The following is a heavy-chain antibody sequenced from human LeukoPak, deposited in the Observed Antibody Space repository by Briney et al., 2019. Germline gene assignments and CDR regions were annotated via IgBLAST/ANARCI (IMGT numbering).Heavy chain of an antibody. J-gene: IGHJ3*02. Sequence: GSLRLSCAASGFSFSIYGMNWVRQPPGKGLEWIGSIYYSGSTYYNPSLRSRVTISVDTSKNQFSLKLSSVTAADTAVYYCARHIDDLGDAFDIWGQGTMVTVSS. V-gene: IGHV4-39*01. CDR1: GFSFSIYG. D-gene: IGHD2-15*01. CDR2: IYYSGST. CDR3: ARHIDDLGDAFDI.